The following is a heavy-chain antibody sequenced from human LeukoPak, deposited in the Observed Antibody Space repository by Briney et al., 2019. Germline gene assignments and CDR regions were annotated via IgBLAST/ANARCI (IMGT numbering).Heavy chain of an antibody. CDR1: GGSIGSYY. CDR2: NYYSGST. J-gene: IGHJ4*02. CDR3: ARSSHSGYDWDY. V-gene: IGHV4-59*12. D-gene: IGHD5-12*01. Sequence: SETLSLTCTVSGGSIGSYYWGWIRQPPGKGFEWIGYNYYSGSTNYNPSLKSRVTMSVDTSKNQFSLKLSSVTAADTAVYYCARSSHSGYDWDYWGQGTLVTVSS.